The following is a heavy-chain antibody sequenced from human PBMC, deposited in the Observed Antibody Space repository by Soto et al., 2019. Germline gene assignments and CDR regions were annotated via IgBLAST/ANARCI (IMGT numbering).Heavy chain of an antibody. CDR1: GFTFSTYG. CDR2: MSYDGTKQ. Sequence: GSLRLSCAASGFTFSTYGMHWVRQAPGKGLEWVAAMSYDGTKQYYVDSVKGRFTISXXXXXXTXFXQXNXLRDEDTAVYYCAKEYGSTWIDHWGQGT. J-gene: IGHJ4*02. CDR3: AKEYGSTWIDH. D-gene: IGHD6-13*01. V-gene: IGHV3-30*18.